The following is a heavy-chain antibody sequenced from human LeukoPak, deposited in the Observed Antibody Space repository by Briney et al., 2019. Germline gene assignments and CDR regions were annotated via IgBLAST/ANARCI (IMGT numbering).Heavy chain of an antibody. D-gene: IGHD2-2*01. Sequence: GGSLRLSCAASGFIVSSNYMTWVRQAPGKGLEWVSVIYRGGSTYYADSVKGRFTISRDNYKNTLYLQMNSLRAEDTAVYYCARGYCSSTSCPWNFDYWGQGTLVTVSS. CDR3: ARGYCSSTSCPWNFDY. CDR2: IYRGGST. CDR1: GFIVSSNY. J-gene: IGHJ4*02. V-gene: IGHV3-53*01.